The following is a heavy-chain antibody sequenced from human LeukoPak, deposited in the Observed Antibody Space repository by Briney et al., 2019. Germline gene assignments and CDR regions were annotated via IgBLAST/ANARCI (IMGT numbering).Heavy chain of an antibody. D-gene: IGHD1-26*01. Sequence: KTSETLSLTCSVSGYFIRNGYYWGWIRQPPGKGLEWIGYIYYSGSTNYNPSLKSRVTISVDTSKNQFSLKLSSVTAADTAVYYCARDRVGATTSGRYYYYMDVWGKGTTVTVSS. CDR3: ARDRVGATTSGRYYYYMDV. V-gene: IGHV4-59*01. CDR1: GYFIRNGYY. CDR2: IYYSGST. J-gene: IGHJ6*03.